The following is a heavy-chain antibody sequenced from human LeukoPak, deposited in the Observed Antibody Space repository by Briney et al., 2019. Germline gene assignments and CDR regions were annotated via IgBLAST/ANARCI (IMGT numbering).Heavy chain of an antibody. D-gene: IGHD3-16*01. Sequence: SETLSLTCAVYGGSFSGYYWSWIRQPPGKGLEWIGEINHSGSTNYNPSLKSRVTISVDTSKNQFSLKLSSVTAADTAVYYCARGWGSYGIDYWAREPWSPSPQ. V-gene: IGHV4-34*01. CDR3: ARGWGSYGIDY. CDR1: GGSFSGYY. J-gene: IGHJ4*02. CDR2: INHSGST.